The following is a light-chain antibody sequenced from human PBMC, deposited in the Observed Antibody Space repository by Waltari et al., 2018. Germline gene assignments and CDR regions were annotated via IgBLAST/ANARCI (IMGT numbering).Light chain of an antibody. CDR3: QQYNKSPYT. CDR2: GAS. Sequence: EIVLTQSPGTLSLSPGERATLSCRASQSLSSTYLAWYQLKPGQAPSLLIYGASSRAAGIPERFSGSGSGTDFTLTISRLEPEDFAVYYCQQYNKSPYTFGHGTKLRIK. CDR1: QSLSSTY. J-gene: IGKJ2*01. V-gene: IGKV3-20*01.